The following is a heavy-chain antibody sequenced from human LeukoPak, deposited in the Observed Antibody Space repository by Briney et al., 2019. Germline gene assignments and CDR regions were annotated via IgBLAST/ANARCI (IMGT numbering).Heavy chain of an antibody. V-gene: IGHV4-34*01. CDR2: INHSGST. D-gene: IGHD1-1*01. Sequence: SETLSLTCVVYGGSFSGYYWSWIRQPPGKGLEWIGEINHSGSTNYNPSLKSRVTISVDTSKNQFSLKLSSVTAADTAVYYCARDPTGLRNDSARWGQGTLVTVSS. CDR3: ARDPTGLRNDSAR. J-gene: IGHJ4*02. CDR1: GGSFSGYY.